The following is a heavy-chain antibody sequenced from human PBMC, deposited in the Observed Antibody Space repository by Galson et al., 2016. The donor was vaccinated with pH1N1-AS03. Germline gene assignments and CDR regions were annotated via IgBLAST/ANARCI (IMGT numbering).Heavy chain of an antibody. CDR2: IYYSGSP. Sequence: LTCTVSGGSISSSSYYWGWIRQPPGKGLEWIGSIYYSGSPYYNPSLKSRVTISVDSSKNHFSLKLNSVTAADTAVYFCARHFTTYFDWLSSKVDWFAPWGQGTLVTVSS. D-gene: IGHD3-9*01. J-gene: IGHJ5*02. CDR3: ARHFTTYFDWLSSKVDWFAP. CDR1: GGSISSSSYY. V-gene: IGHV4-39*01.